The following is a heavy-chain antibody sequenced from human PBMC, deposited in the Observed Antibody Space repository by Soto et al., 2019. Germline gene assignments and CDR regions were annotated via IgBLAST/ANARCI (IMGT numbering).Heavy chain of an antibody. CDR2: IYHSGST. CDR3: ARRYCSGGSCYYFDY. D-gene: IGHD2-15*01. Sequence: QVQLQESDPGLVKPSGTLSLTCAVSGGSISSSNWWSWVRQPPGKGLEWIGEIYHSGSTNYNPSLKSRVTISVDKSKNQFSLKLSSVPAADTAVYYCARRYCSGGSCYYFDYWGQGTLVTVSS. J-gene: IGHJ4*02. V-gene: IGHV4-4*02. CDR1: GGSISSSNW.